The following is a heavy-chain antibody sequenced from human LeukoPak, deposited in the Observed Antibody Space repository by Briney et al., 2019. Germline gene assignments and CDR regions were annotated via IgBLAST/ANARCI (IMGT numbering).Heavy chain of an antibody. J-gene: IGHJ4*02. Sequence: ASVKVSCKASGYTFTSYGISWVRQAPGQGLEWMGWISAYNGNTNYAQKLQGRVTMTTDTSTSTAYMELRSLRSDDTAVYYCARDRGPSRGGPYSSSSGSFDYWGQGTLVTVSS. V-gene: IGHV1-18*01. CDR1: GYTFTSYG. CDR2: ISAYNGNT. D-gene: IGHD6-6*01. CDR3: ARDRGPSRGGPYSSSSGSFDY.